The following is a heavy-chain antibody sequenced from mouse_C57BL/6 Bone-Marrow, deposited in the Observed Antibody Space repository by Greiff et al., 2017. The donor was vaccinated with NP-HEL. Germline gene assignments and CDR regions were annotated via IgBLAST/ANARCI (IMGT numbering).Heavy chain of an antibody. CDR1: GFNIKDYY. CDR3: TISRYDYDD. V-gene: IGHV14-1*01. D-gene: IGHD2-4*01. CDR2: IDPEDGDT. J-gene: IGHJ3*01. Sequence: VQLQHSGAELVRPGASVKLSCTASGFNIKDYYMHWVKQRPEQGLEWIGRIDPEDGDTEYAPKYQGKATMTADTSSNTAYLQLSSLTSEDTAVYYCTISRYDYDDWGQGTLVTVSA.